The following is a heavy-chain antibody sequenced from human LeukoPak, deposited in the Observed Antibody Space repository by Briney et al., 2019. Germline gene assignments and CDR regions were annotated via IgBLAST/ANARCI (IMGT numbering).Heavy chain of an antibody. D-gene: IGHD3-3*01. CDR3: ARDPSAYDLAASGYYYYMDV. CDR1: GCTFTSYY. V-gene: IGHV1-46*01. CDR2: INPSGGST. Sequence: ASVKVSCKASGCTFTSYYMHWVRQAPGQGLEWMGIINPSGGSTSYAQKFQGRVTMTRDTSTSTVYMELSSLRSEDTAVYYCARDPSAYDLAASGYYYYMDVWGKGTTVTVSS. J-gene: IGHJ6*03.